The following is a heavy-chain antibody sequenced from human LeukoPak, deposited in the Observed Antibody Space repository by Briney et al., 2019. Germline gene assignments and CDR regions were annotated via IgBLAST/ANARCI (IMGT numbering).Heavy chain of an antibody. CDR3: ASGGIAKYYFDY. V-gene: IGHV4-39*07. CDR1: GGSISSSSYY. Sequence: PSETLSLTYTVSGGSISSSSYYWGWIRQPPGKGLEWIGSIYYSGSTYYNPSLKSRVTISVDTSKNQFSLKLSSVTAADTAVYYCASGGIAKYYFDYWGQGTLVTVSS. D-gene: IGHD6-13*01. CDR2: IYYSGST. J-gene: IGHJ4*02.